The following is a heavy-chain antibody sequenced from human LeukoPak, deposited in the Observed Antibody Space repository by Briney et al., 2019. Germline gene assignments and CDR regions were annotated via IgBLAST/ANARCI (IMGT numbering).Heavy chain of an antibody. CDR2: IIPILGIA. V-gene: IGHV1-69*04. D-gene: IGHD6-13*01. CDR3: ARADRAAAADY. CDR1: GGTFSSYA. Sequence: ASVKVSCKASGGTFSSYAISWVRQAPGQGLEWMGRIIPILGIANYAQKFQGRVTITADRSTSTAYMELSSLRSEDTAVYYCARADRAAAADYWGQGTLVTVSS. J-gene: IGHJ4*02.